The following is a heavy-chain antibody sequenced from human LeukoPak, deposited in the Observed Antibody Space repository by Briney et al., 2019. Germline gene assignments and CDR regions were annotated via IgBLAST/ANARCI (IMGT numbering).Heavy chain of an antibody. CDR3: ARDAPQVPAAGVLAS. J-gene: IGHJ5*02. CDR2: MYSRGDT. D-gene: IGHD6-13*01. V-gene: IGHV3-53*01. CDR1: GFTVSDNY. Sequence: GGSLRLSCAASGFTVSDNYMSWVRQAPGKRLEWVSVMYSRGDTYYADSVKGRFTFSRDISKNTLYLQMNGLRTEDTAMYYCARDAPQVPAAGVLASWGQGTLVTVSS.